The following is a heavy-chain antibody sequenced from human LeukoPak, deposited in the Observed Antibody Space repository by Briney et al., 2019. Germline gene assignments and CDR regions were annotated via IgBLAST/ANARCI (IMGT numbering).Heavy chain of an antibody. CDR2: IYYTGST. D-gene: IGHD1-26*01. Sequence: PSDTLSLTCTISSGSIRTYYWSWLRQPPGKGLEWIGYIYYTGSTNYNPPLKSRVNMSLDTSKNQFSLNLSSLTAADTAVYYCVRYSYYLYYFGVDVWGQGTTVTVSS. CDR1: SGSIRTYY. V-gene: IGHV4-59*07. CDR3: VRYSYYLYYFGVDV. J-gene: IGHJ6*02.